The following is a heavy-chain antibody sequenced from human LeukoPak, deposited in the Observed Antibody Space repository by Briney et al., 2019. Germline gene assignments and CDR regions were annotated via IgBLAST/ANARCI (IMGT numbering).Heavy chain of an antibody. CDR2: IYYSGST. V-gene: IGHV4-59*08. Sequence: SETLSLTCTVSGGSISSYYWGWIRQPLEKELEWIGYIYYSGSTNYNPSLKSRVAISIDTSKNQFSLKLSSVTAADTAVYYCARHGGGWVGAFDYWGQGTLVTVSS. CDR3: ARHGGGWVGAFDY. J-gene: IGHJ4*02. D-gene: IGHD1-26*01. CDR1: GGSISSYY.